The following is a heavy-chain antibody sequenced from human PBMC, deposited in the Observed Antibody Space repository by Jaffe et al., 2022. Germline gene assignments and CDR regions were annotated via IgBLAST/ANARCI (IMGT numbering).Heavy chain of an antibody. CDR1: GFTFSSYA. CDR3: AKDIDDDYIWAREEVAFDI. Sequence: EVQLLESGGGLVQPGGSLRLSCAASGFTFSSYAMSWVRQAPGKGLEWVSAISGSGGSTYYADSVKGRFTISRDNSKNTLYLQMNSLRAEDTAVYYCAKDIDDDYIWAREEVAFDIWGQGTMVTVSS. D-gene: IGHD3-16*01. J-gene: IGHJ3*02. CDR2: ISGSGGST. V-gene: IGHV3-23*01.